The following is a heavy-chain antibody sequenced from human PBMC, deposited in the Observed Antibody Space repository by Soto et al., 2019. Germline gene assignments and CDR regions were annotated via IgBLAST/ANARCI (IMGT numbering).Heavy chain of an antibody. D-gene: IGHD6-19*01. CDR1: GGSISSGGYS. CDR2: IYHSGST. J-gene: IGHJ4*02. CDR3: ARAGGLGAVAVDC. Sequence: QLQLQESGSGLVKPSQTLSLTCAVSGGSISSGGYSWSWIRQPPGKGLEWIGYIYHSGSTYYNPALKSRVTISVDRSKNQFSLKLSSVTAADTAVYYCARAGGLGAVAVDCWGQGTLVTVSS. V-gene: IGHV4-30-2*01.